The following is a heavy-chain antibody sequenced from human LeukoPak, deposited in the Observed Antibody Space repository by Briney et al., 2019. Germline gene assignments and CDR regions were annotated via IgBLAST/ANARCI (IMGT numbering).Heavy chain of an antibody. V-gene: IGHV3-21*01. Sequence: GGSLRLSCAASGFTFSSYSMNWVRQAPGKGLEWVSSISSSSSYIYYADSVKGRFTSSRDNAKNSLYLHMNSLRVEDTAVYYCARDLTASGWSDSWGQGTLVTVSS. J-gene: IGHJ5*01. CDR3: ARDLTASGWSDS. CDR2: ISSSSSYI. D-gene: IGHD6-19*01. CDR1: GFTFSSYS.